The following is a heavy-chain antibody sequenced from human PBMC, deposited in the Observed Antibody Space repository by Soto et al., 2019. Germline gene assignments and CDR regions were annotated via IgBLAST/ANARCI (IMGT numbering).Heavy chain of an antibody. V-gene: IGHV4-59*01. CDR1: GGSISSYY. CDR2: IYYSGST. D-gene: IGHD3-3*01. CDR3: ARAQYYDFWSGQGNYYYYGMDV. J-gene: IGHJ6*02. Sequence: TSETLSLTCTVSGGSISSYYWSWIRQPPGKGLEWIGYIYYSGSTNYNPSLKSRVTISVDTSKNQFSLKLSSVTAADTAVYYCARAQYYDFWSGQGNYYYYGMDVWGQGTTVTVSS.